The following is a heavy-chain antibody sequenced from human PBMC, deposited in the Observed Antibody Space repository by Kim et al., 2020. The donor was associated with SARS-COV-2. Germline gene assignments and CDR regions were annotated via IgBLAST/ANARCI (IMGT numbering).Heavy chain of an antibody. CDR2: ISGSGGST. Sequence: GGSLRLSCAASGFTFSSYAMSWVRQAPGKGLEWVSAISGSGGSTYYADSVKGRFTISRDNSKNTLYLQMNSLRAEDTAVYYCAKITIFGVVISHYYYYYGMDVWGQGTTVTVSS. CDR1: GFTFSSYA. D-gene: IGHD3-3*01. J-gene: IGHJ6*02. CDR3: AKITIFGVVISHYYYYYGMDV. V-gene: IGHV3-23*01.